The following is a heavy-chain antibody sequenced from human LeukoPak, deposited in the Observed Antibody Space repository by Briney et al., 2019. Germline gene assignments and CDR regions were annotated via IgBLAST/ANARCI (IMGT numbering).Heavy chain of an antibody. J-gene: IGHJ4*02. CDR3: VRENYFDK. V-gene: IGHV4-59*11. Sequence: PSETLSLTCTVSGGSISGHYWGWIRQPPGKGLEWIGYIHYSARTDYKPSLKSRLTLSVDTSRSRFSLKLRSVSAADTAVYYCVRENYFDKWGQGTLVTVSS. CDR2: IHYSART. CDR1: GGSISGHY.